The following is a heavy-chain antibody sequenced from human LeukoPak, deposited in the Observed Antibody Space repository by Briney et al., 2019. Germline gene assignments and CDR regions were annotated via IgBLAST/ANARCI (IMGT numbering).Heavy chain of an antibody. CDR2: IYSDGST. CDR1: GFIVSGDF. V-gene: IGHV3-53*01. J-gene: IGHJ4*02. CDR3: ARERGRGRDSPWFDY. Sequence: GGSLRLSCAASGFIVSGDFMSWDRQAPGKGLEWVSVIYSDGSTYYADSVKGRFTISRDNSKNTLDLQMTGLRAEDTAVYYCARERGRGRDSPWFDYWGQGTLVTVSS. D-gene: IGHD1-26*01.